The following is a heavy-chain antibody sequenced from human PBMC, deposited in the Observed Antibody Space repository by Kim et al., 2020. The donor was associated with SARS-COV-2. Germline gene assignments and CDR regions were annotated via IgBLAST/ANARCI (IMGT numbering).Heavy chain of an antibody. V-gene: IGHV4-31*03. Sequence: SETLSLTCTVSGGSISGGVYYWSWIRQHPGKGLEWIGYIYYSGSTYYNPSLKSRVIISVDTSKNQFSLKLSSVTAADTAVYYCARDTTGYSYIDYWGQGTLVTVSS. D-gene: IGHD5-18*01. CDR3: ARDTTGYSYIDY. CDR1: GGSISGGVYY. J-gene: IGHJ4*02. CDR2: IYYSGST.